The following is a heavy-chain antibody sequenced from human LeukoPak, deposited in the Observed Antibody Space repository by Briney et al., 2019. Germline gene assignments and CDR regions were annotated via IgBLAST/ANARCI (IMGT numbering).Heavy chain of an antibody. CDR1: GFTFSSYG. Sequence: PGGSLRLSCAASGFTFSSYGMHWVRQAPGKGLEWVAVISYDGSNKYYADSVKGRFTISRDNSKNTLYLQMNSLRAEDTAVYYCTTEPDETMVLWGQGTLVTVSS. CDR2: ISYDGSNK. V-gene: IGHV3-30*03. CDR3: TTEPDETMVL. J-gene: IGHJ4*02. D-gene: IGHD3-10*01.